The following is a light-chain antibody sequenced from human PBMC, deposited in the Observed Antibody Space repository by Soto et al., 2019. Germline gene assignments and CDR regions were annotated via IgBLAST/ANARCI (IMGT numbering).Light chain of an antibody. CDR3: QQSDNWPPT. CDR1: RSVSTK. CDR2: GAS. Sequence: EIVMTQSPATLSLSPGERATLSCRASRSVSTKLVWYQHKPGQPPRLLISGASARATGIPDRFSGSGSGTEFTLTIASLQSEDFAVYSCQQSDNWPPTLGQGTKVEIK. V-gene: IGKV3-15*01. J-gene: IGKJ1*01.